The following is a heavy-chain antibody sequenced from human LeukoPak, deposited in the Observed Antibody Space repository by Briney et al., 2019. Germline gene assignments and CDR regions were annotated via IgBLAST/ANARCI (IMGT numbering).Heavy chain of an antibody. Sequence: SVKVSCKVSGYTLTELSMHWVRQAPGKGLEWMGGFDPEDGETIYAQKLQGRVTMTTDTSTSTAYMELRSLRSDDTAVYYCAREWGSGYGLFDYWGQGTLVTVSS. CDR1: GYTLTELS. V-gene: IGHV1-24*01. D-gene: IGHD5-12*01. J-gene: IGHJ4*02. CDR2: FDPEDGET. CDR3: AREWGSGYGLFDY.